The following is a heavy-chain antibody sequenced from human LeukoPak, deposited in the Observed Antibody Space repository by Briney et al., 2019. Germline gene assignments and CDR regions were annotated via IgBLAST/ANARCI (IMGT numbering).Heavy chain of an antibody. D-gene: IGHD2-2*01. V-gene: IGHV3-23*01. CDR3: AKFEGLCGSANTCYHFDC. J-gene: IGHJ4*02. CDR2: LSGSGGST. CDR1: GFTFSTYA. Sequence: GGSLRLSCDASGFTFSTYAMSWVRQAPGEGLEWVSGLSGSGGSTWYADSVKGRFTVSRDNSKNTVYLHMNSLRAEDTAVYYCAKFEGLCGSANTCYHFDCWGQGTLVTVSS.